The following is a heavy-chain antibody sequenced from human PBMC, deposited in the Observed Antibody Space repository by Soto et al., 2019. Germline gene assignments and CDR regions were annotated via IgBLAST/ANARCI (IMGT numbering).Heavy chain of an antibody. CDR3: ARSAVYRRSINFYYYYYGMDV. J-gene: IGHJ6*02. CDR2: IYYSGST. CDR1: GGSISSYY. D-gene: IGHD1-20*01. Sequence: SETLSLTCTVSGGSISSYYWSWIRQPPGKGLEWIGYIYYSGSTNYNPSLKSRVTISVDTSKNQFSLKLSSVTAAGTAVYYCARSAVYRRSINFYYYYYGMDVWGQGTTVTVSS. V-gene: IGHV4-59*01.